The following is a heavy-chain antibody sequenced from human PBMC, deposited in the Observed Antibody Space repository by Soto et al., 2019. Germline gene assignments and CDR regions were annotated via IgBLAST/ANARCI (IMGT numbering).Heavy chain of an antibody. CDR3: ARDLWGYCGTDCYPLDV. Sequence: SENPSLTCTVSDGSISGYYWSWNRQPPGKGLEWIGYMYNTGSTVYNPSFKSRVTISVDTSKNQFSLKLNSVTAADTAVYYCARDLWGYCGTDCYPLDVWGQGTTVT. CDR2: MYNTGST. CDR1: DGSISGYY. D-gene: IGHD2-21*02. V-gene: IGHV4-59*01. J-gene: IGHJ6*01.